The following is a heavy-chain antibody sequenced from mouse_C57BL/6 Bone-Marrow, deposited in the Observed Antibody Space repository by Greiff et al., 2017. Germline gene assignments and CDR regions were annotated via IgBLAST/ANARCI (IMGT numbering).Heavy chain of an antibody. CDR2: IYPRSGNT. D-gene: IGHD2-1*01. J-gene: IGHJ2*01. Sequence: QVQLKESGAELARPGASVKLSCKASGYTFTSYGISWVKQRTGQGLEWIGEIYPRSGNTYYNEKFKGKATLTADKSSSTAYMELRSLTSEDSAVYFCASVYYVNPVYFDYWGQGTTLTVSS. CDR1: GYTFTSYG. V-gene: IGHV1-81*01. CDR3: ASVYYVNPVYFDY.